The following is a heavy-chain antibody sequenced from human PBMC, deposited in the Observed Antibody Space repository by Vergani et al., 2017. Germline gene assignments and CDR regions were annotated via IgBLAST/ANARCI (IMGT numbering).Heavy chain of an antibody. CDR2: ISAYNGNT. Sequence: QVQLVQSGAEVKKPGASVKVSCKASVYTFTSYGISWVRQAPGQGLEWMGWISAYNGNTNYAQKLQGRVTMTTDTTTSTAYMELRSLRSDDTAVYDCAILGYGYGYLGWFDPWGQGTLVTVSS. CDR1: VYTFTSYG. V-gene: IGHV1-18*01. D-gene: IGHD5-18*01. J-gene: IGHJ5*02. CDR3: AILGYGYGYLGWFDP.